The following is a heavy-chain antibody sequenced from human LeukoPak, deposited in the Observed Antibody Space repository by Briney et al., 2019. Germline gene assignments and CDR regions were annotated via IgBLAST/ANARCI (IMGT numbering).Heavy chain of an antibody. CDR2: ISWNRGSI. V-gene: IGHV3-9*01. J-gene: IGHJ4*02. CDR1: GFIFDKYA. Sequence: GGSLRLSCAASGFIFDKYAMHWVRQAPGKGLEWVSSISWNRGSIAYADSVKGRFTISRDNSKNSLFLQMSGLGPEDTALYYCAKGNSGSYSYYFDCWGQGTLVTVSS. D-gene: IGHD1-26*01. CDR3: AKGNSGSYSYYFDC.